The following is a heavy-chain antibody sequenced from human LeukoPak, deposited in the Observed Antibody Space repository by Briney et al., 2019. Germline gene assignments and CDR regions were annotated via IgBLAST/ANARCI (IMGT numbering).Heavy chain of an antibody. CDR1: GFTFSSYW. CDR3: GRGGNLGRVIDY. CDR2: IYSNGSNT. V-gene: IGHV3-74*01. Sequence: PGGSLRLSCAASGFTFSSYWMHWVRQAPGKGLVWVSRIYSNGSNTIYADSVKGRFTISRDNAKNTLYLQMNSLRAEDTAVYYCGRGGNLGRVIDYWGQGTLVTVSS. J-gene: IGHJ4*02. D-gene: IGHD3-16*01.